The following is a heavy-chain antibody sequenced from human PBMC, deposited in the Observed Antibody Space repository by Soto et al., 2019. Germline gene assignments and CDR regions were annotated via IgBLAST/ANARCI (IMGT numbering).Heavy chain of an antibody. CDR2: IYPGDSDT. J-gene: IGHJ3*02. CDR1: GYSFTSYW. Sequence: GESLRISCRGSGYSFTSYWIGWVRQMPGKGLEWMGIIYPGDSDTRYSPSFQGQVTISADKSISTAYLQWSSLKASDTAMYYCASQGLSNFGAFDIWGQGTMVTVSS. V-gene: IGHV5-51*01. D-gene: IGHD3-16*01. CDR3: ASQGLSNFGAFDI.